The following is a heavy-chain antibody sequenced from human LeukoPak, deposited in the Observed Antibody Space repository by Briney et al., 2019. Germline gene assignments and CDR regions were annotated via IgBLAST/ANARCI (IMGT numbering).Heavy chain of an antibody. D-gene: IGHD2-15*01. Sequence: SETLSLTCTVSGGSISSYYWSWIRQPAGKGLEWIGRIYTSGSTNYNPSLKSRVTMSVDTSKNQFSLKLSSVTAADTAVYYCARGRYCSGGSCYGFDPWGQGTLVTVPS. CDR1: GGSISSYY. CDR2: IYTSGST. CDR3: ARGRYCSGGSCYGFDP. V-gene: IGHV4-4*07. J-gene: IGHJ5*02.